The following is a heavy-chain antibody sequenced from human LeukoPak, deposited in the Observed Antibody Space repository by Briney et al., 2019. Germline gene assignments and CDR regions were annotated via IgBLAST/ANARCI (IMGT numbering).Heavy chain of an antibody. CDR3: ASGGIAVAGRNWFDP. CDR1: GDSVSSSSAA. J-gene: IGHJ5*02. V-gene: IGHV6-1*01. D-gene: IGHD6-19*01. CDR2: TYYRSKWYN. Sequence: SQTLSLTCAISGDSVSSSSAAWSWIRQSPSRGLEWLGRTYYRSKWYNDYAVSVKSRIIINPDTSKNQFSLQLSSVTPEDTAVYYCASGGIAVAGRNWFDPWGQGTLVTVSS.